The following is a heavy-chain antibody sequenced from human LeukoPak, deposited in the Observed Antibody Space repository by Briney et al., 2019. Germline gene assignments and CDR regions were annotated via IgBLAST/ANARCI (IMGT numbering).Heavy chain of an antibody. CDR2: IWFDGSNK. V-gene: IGHV3-33*01. CDR1: GFIFSNDA. J-gene: IGHJ4*02. CDR3: VRDPSGSGFAFDS. Sequence: GRSLRLSCAASGFIFSNDAMHSVRQAPGKGLEWVAFIWFDGSNKHYADSVKGRFTISRDNSEDTLYLQMNSLRAEDTAVYYCVRDPSGSGFAFDSWGQGALVTVSS. D-gene: IGHD1-1*01.